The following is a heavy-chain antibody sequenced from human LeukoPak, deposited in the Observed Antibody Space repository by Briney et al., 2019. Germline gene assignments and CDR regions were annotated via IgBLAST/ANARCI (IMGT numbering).Heavy chain of an antibody. CDR1: GFTLSSYA. CDR2: ISVSGNT. V-gene: IGHV3-23*01. D-gene: IGHD3-10*01. CDR3: ASLAMVRGANNWFDP. J-gene: IGHJ5*02. Sequence: GGSLRLSCAASGFTLSSYAMSWVRQGPGKGLEWVSAISVSGNTYHADSVKGRFTISRDCSKNTLYLQMNSLRAEDTAVYYCASLAMVRGANNWFDPWGQGTLVTVSS.